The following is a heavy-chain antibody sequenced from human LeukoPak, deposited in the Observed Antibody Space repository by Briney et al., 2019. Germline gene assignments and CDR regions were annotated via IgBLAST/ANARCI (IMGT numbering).Heavy chain of an antibody. CDR3: ARKENVYYYFDY. J-gene: IGHJ4*02. V-gene: IGHV4-28*01. CDR1: GYSITSSSW. Sequence: SETLSLTCAVSGYSITSSSWWGWIRQPPGKGLKWIGYIYHSGTTYYNPSLQSRVTMSVDTSKNQFSLKLSSVTAVDTAVYYCARKENVYYYFDYWGQGTLVTVSS. D-gene: IGHD3-10*01. CDR2: IYHSGTT.